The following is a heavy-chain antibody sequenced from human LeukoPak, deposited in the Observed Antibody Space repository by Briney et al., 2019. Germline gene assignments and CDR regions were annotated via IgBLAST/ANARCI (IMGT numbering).Heavy chain of an antibody. CDR1: GGSITNSY. Sequence: SETLSLTCTVSGGSITNSYWNWIRQSPGKGLEWIGYINYSGSTNYNPSLKSRVTISVDTSKNQFSLKLSSVTAADTAVYYCAREHCSSTSCYAWFDPWGQGTLVTVSS. CDR2: INYSGST. J-gene: IGHJ5*02. CDR3: AREHCSSTSCYAWFDP. D-gene: IGHD2-2*01. V-gene: IGHV4-59*12.